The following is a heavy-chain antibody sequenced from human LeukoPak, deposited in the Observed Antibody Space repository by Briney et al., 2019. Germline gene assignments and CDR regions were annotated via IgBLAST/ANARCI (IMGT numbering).Heavy chain of an antibody. CDR1: GFTFSSYG. Sequence: GGSLRLSCAASGFTFSSYGMHWVRQAPDKGLEWVAVISYDGSNKYYADSVKGRFTISRDNSKNTLYLQMNSLRAEDTAVYYRAKSRIHAKYYFDYWGQGTLVTVSS. J-gene: IGHJ4*02. CDR3: AKSRIHAKYYFDY. CDR2: ISYDGSNK. V-gene: IGHV3-30*18. D-gene: IGHD2-21*01.